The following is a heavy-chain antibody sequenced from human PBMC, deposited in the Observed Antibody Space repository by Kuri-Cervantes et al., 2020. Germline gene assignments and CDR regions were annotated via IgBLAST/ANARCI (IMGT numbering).Heavy chain of an antibody. D-gene: IGHD5-18*01. CDR1: GGSISGYY. CDR3: ARHRGNTYGKMWDFDY. V-gene: IGHV4-59*08. Sequence: GSLRLSCTVSGGSISGYYWSWIRQPPGKGLEWIASMFHSGITYYNPSLKSRVTISMDTSKNHFSLRMSSVTAADTAVYYCARHRGNTYGKMWDFDYWGQGNLVTVSS. CDR2: MFHSGIT. J-gene: IGHJ4*02.